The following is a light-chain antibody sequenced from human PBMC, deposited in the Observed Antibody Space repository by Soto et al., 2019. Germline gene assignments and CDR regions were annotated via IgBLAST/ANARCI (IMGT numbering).Light chain of an antibody. Sequence: EIVMTQSPATLSLSPGERATLSCRASQTVTSNFLAWYQEKPGQAPRLLIYGASTRATGVPARFSGSGSGTDFTLTISSLEPEDFAVYYCHQRSNWPPDTFGQGTRLEIK. V-gene: IGKV3D-20*02. CDR2: GAS. CDR3: HQRSNWPPDT. J-gene: IGKJ5*01. CDR1: QTVTSN.